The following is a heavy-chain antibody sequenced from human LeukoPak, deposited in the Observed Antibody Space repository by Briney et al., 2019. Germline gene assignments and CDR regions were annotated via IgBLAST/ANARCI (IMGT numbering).Heavy chain of an antibody. J-gene: IGHJ4*02. V-gene: IGHV1-18*01. Sequence: GASVKVSCKASGYTFTSYGISWVRQAPGQGLEWVGWISAYNGNTNYAQKLQGRVTMTTDTSTSTAYMELSSLRSEDTAVYYCARESIAARRLDYWGQGTLVTVSS. D-gene: IGHD6-6*01. CDR2: ISAYNGNT. CDR1: GYTFTSYG. CDR3: ARESIAARRLDY.